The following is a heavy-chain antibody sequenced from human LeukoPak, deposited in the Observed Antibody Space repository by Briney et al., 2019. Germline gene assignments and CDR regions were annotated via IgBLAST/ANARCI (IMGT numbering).Heavy chain of an antibody. D-gene: IGHD1-7*01. V-gene: IGHV1-69*05. CDR3: ARAALTGTSVVAYYFDY. CDR1: GGTFSSYA. Sequence: ASVKVSCKAAGGTFSSYAISWVRQAPGQGLEWMGGIIPIFGTANYAQKFQGGVTITTDESTSTAYMELSSLRSEDTAVYYCARAALTGTSVVAYYFDYWGQGTLVTVSS. CDR2: IIPIFGTA. J-gene: IGHJ4*02.